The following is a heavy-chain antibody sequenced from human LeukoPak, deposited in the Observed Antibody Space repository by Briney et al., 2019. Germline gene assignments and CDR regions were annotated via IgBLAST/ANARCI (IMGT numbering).Heavy chain of an antibody. Sequence: SSETLSLTCTVSGGSISSYYWSWIRQPAGKGLEWIGRIYTSGSTNYNPSLKSRGTISVDTSKNQFSLKLSSVTAADTAVYYCALAGGTTIDAFDIWSQGTMVSVSS. CDR3: ALAGGTTIDAFDI. V-gene: IGHV4-4*07. CDR1: GGSISSYY. J-gene: IGHJ3*02. CDR2: IYTSGST. D-gene: IGHD1-14*01.